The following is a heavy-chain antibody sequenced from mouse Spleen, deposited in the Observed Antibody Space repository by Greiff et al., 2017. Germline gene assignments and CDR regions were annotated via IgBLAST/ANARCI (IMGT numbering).Heavy chain of an antibody. V-gene: IGHV3-6*01. Sequence: ESGPGLVKPSQSLSLTCSVSGYPITSGYYWNWIRQFPGNKLECMGYISYDGSNNYNPSFKNRTTITRDTSKNQFFLKLNSVTTEDTATYYCARDKHYRFAYWGQGTLVTVSA. CDR1: GYPITSGYY. D-gene: IGHD1-1*02. CDR3: ARDKHYRFAY. CDR2: ISYDGSN. J-gene: IGHJ3*01.